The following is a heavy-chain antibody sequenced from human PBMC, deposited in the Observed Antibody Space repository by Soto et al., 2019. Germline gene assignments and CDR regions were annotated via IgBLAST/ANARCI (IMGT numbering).Heavy chain of an antibody. CDR1: GFTFSSYG. Sequence: QVQLVESGGGVVQPGRSLRLSCAASGFTFSSYGMHWVRQAPGKGLEWVAVISYDGSNKYYADFVKGRFTISRDNSKNTLYLQMNSLRAEDTAVYYCATSGEWLVKFNAFDIWGQGTMVTVSS. CDR2: ISYDGSNK. CDR3: ATSGEWLVKFNAFDI. V-gene: IGHV3-30*03. J-gene: IGHJ3*02. D-gene: IGHD6-19*01.